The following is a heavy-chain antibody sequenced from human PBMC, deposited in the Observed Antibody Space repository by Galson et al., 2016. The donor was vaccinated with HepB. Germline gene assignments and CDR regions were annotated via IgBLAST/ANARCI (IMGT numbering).Heavy chain of an antibody. Sequence: SLRLSCAASGFSISTYSMNWVRQAPGKGLEWVSYISISSRTKYYADSVKGRFTISRDNAKNSLSLQMNSLRDEDTAVYYCARDVFEENYNFDCWGQGTLVTVSS. CDR1: GFSISTYS. D-gene: IGHD5-24*01. J-gene: IGHJ4*02. CDR3: ARDVFEENYNFDC. V-gene: IGHV3-48*02. CDR2: ISISSRTK.